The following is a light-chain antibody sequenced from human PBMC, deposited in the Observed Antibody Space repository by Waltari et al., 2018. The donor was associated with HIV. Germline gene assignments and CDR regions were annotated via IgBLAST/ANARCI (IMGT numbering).Light chain of an antibody. CDR3: CSYAGSRIHVV. V-gene: IGLV2-23*02. CDR2: EVT. CDR1: FSDVGSYNL. J-gene: IGLJ2*01. Sequence: QSAPTQPASVSGSPGQSITISCTGTFSDVGSYNLVSWYQKHPGEAPKIMIYEVTKRPSGVSSRFSGSKSGNTASLTISGLQAEDEADYYCCSYAGSRIHVVFGGGTKLTVL.